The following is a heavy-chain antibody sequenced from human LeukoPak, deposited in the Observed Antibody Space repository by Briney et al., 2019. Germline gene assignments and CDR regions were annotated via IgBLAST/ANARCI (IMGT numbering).Heavy chain of an antibody. CDR2: IDPADSDT. CDR3: ARPGGYSGFDPDAFEI. D-gene: IGHD5-12*01. Sequence: GESLKISCRGSGYSFTSYWIGWVSQMPGKGLEWMGIIDPADSDTRYSPSFQGQVTISADKSISTAYLKWSSLKASDTAVYYCARPGGYSGFDPDAFEIWGQGTMVTVSS. J-gene: IGHJ3*02. CDR1: GYSFTSYW. V-gene: IGHV5-51*01.